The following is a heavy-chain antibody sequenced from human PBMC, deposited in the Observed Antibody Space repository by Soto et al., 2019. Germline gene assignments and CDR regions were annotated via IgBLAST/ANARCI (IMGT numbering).Heavy chain of an antibody. J-gene: IGHJ4*02. CDR3: ASSVVVPSTMNYFDY. CDR2: IYPGDNDF. CDR1: GYSFTTYW. D-gene: IGHD2-15*01. Sequence: LKISCQGSGYSFTTYWLAWVRQMPGKGLEWMGMIYPGDNDFRYNPSFQGQVTISADKSISTAYLQWSSLKASDTAMYYCASSVVVPSTMNYFDYWGQGSLVTVSS. V-gene: IGHV5-51*01.